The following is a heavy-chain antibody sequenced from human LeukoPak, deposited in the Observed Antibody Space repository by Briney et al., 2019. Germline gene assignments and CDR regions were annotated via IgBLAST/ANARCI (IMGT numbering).Heavy chain of an antibody. CDR2: INHSGST. J-gene: IGHJ4*02. CDR3: AREGGNWVVVPAFDY. D-gene: IGHD2-2*01. V-gene: IGHV4-39*07. CDR1: GGSISSSSYY. Sequence: SETLSLTCTVSGGSISSSSYYWGWIRQPPGKGLEWIGEINHSGSTNYNPSLKSRVTISVDTSKNQFSLKLSSVTAADTAVYYCAREGGNWVVVPAFDYWGQGTLVTVSS.